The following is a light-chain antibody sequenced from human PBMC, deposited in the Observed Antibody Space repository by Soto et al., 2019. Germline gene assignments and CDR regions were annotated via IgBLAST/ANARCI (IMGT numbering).Light chain of an antibody. CDR2: DVS. V-gene: IGLV2-14*01. J-gene: IGLJ2*01. CDR1: SSDIGGSNY. CDR3: SSFGGSSTR. Sequence: QSVLTQPASVSGSPGQSITISCTGTSSDIGGSNYVSWYQQHPGEVPRLIIYDVSYRPSGISNRFSGSKSGNTASLTISRLQAEDEADYFCSSFGGSSTRFGGGTKLTVL.